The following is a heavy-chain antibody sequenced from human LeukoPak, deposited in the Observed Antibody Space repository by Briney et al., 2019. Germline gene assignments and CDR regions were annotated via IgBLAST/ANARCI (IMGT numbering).Heavy chain of an antibody. V-gene: IGHV3-48*03. J-gene: IGHJ4*02. Sequence: GGSLRLSCAASGFTFSSYEMNWVRQAPGKGLEWVSYISSSGTTIHYADSVKGQFTISRDNAKNSVYLQMNSLRVEDTAVYYCARVRYQTADYWGQGTLVTVSS. CDR3: ARVRYQTADY. CDR2: ISSSGTTI. D-gene: IGHD3-16*02. CDR1: GFTFSSYE.